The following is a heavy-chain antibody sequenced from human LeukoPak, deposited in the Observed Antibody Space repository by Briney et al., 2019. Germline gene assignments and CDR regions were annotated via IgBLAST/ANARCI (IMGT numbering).Heavy chain of an antibody. Sequence: PGGSLRLSCAASGLTFSSYAMSWVRQAPGKGLEWVSAISGSGGSTYYADSVKGRFTISRDNSKNTLYLQMNSLRAEDTAVYYCAKDRTSAYYYDSSGWDYWGQGTLVTVSS. CDR3: AKDRTSAYYYDSSGWDY. CDR1: GLTFSSYA. V-gene: IGHV3-23*01. CDR2: ISGSGGST. J-gene: IGHJ4*02. D-gene: IGHD3-22*01.